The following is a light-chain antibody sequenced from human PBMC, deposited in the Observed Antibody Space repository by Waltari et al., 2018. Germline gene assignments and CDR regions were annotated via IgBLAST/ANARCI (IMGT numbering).Light chain of an antibody. J-gene: IGLJ3*02. CDR2: ANY. CDR3: ATWDDSLIGRV. CDR1: TSNIGSNT. Sequence: QSVVTQAPSASGTPGQTVTISCSGSTSNIGSNTVTWYQQVPGTAPKVLVFANYPRPSGVPDRFSASKSGTSASLVISGLQSEDEADYFCATWDDSLIGRVFGGGTKLTVL. V-gene: IGLV1-44*01.